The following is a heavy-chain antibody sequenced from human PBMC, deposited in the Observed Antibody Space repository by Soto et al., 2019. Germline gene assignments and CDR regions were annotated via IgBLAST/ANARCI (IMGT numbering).Heavy chain of an antibody. CDR1: GGSVSSGSYY. V-gene: IGHV4-61*01. Sequence: QVQVQESGPGLVKPSETLSLTCTVSGGSVSSGSYYWNWIRQPPGKGLEWIGYIYYSGSTNYNPSLKSRVTISLDTSKNQFSLKLSSVTAADTAVYYCARGQSILWWPWGQGTLVTVSS. D-gene: IGHD2-21*01. J-gene: IGHJ4*02. CDR3: ARGQSILWWP. CDR2: IYYSGST.